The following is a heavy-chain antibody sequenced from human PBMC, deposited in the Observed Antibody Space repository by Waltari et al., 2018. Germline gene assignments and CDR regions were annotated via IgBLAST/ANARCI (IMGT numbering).Heavy chain of an antibody. CDR2: IYTSGST. CDR1: GGSLSSYY. D-gene: IGHD1-1*01. CDR3: ARSYSPRGYKHYDYYMDV. J-gene: IGHJ6*03. V-gene: IGHV4-4*07. Sequence: QVPLQESGPGLVKPSETLSLTCTVSGGSLSSYYWSWIRKPDGQGLRWIGRIYTSGSTDDNPSRKSRVTMSVDTSKNQYSLKLSSVTAADTAVYDCARSYSPRGYKHYDYYMDVWGKGTTVTISS.